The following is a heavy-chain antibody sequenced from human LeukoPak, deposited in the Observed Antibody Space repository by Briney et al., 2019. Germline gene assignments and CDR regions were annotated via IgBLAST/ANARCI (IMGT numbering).Heavy chain of an antibody. V-gene: IGHV1-69*04. CDR3: ARDSGYSSGWLDYFDY. J-gene: IGHJ4*02. CDR2: IIPILGIA. D-gene: IGHD6-19*01. Sequence: ASVKVSCKASGGTFSSYAISWVRQAPGQGLEWMGRIIPILGIANYAQEFQGRVTITADKSTSTAYMELSSLRSEDTAVYYCARDSGYSSGWLDYFDYWGQGTLVTVSS. CDR1: GGTFSSYA.